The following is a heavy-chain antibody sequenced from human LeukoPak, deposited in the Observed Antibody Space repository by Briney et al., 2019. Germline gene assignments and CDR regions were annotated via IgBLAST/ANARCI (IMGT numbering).Heavy chain of an antibody. CDR3: AKESGVTGYFDY. Sequence: GGSLRLSCAVSGFNFRDHWMDWVRQAPGKGLEWVSAISGSGGSTYYADSVKGRFTISRDNPKNTLYLQMNSLRAEDTAVYYCAKESGVTGYFDYWGQGTLVTVSS. CDR1: GFNFRDHW. V-gene: IGHV3-23*01. CDR2: ISGSGGST. D-gene: IGHD3-10*01. J-gene: IGHJ4*02.